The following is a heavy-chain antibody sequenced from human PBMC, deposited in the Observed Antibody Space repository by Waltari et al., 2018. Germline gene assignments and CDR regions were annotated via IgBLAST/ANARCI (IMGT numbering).Heavy chain of an antibody. J-gene: IGHJ4*02. Sequence: QLQLQESGPGLVKPSEALSLTCRFSGGSLPNLGYYWAWIRQPPGKGPEWIGSIYYSGSTYYNPSLKSRVTLSVDTSKNQFSLMLNSVTAADTAVYFCAREGLNRSYYLFDQWGQGTLVTVSS. CDR1: GGSLPNLGYY. CDR2: IYYSGST. CDR3: AREGLNRSYYLFDQ. D-gene: IGHD3-10*01. V-gene: IGHV4-39*07.